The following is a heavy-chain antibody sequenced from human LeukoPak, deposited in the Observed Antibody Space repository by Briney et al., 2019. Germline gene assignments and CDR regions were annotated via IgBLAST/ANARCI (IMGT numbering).Heavy chain of an antibody. J-gene: IGHJ5*02. V-gene: IGHV4-34*01. CDR3: AGGRGIAATNTLRFDP. Sequence: SETLSLTCAVYGESFSGFYWSWIRQPPGKGLEWIGEINHSGNTNYNPSLKSRVTISADTSKNQFSLRLNSVTAADTAVYYCAGGRGIAATNTLRFDPWGQGTQVTVSS. D-gene: IGHD6-25*01. CDR2: INHSGNT. CDR1: GESFSGFY.